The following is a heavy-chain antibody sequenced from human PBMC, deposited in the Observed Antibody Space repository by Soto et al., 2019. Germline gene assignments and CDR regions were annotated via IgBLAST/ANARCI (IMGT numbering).Heavy chain of an antibody. CDR1: DYSIGSGYY. J-gene: IGHJ3*02. V-gene: IGHV4-38-2*02. Sequence: SETLSLTCTVSDYSIGSGYYWGWIRQPPGKGLEWIGSIIHSGNTNYNPSLKSRVTMSVDTSKNQFSLKLSSVIAADTAVYYCARERNRGGRPYAFVILGQGTMVTVSS. CDR2: IIHSGNT. D-gene: IGHD3-16*01. CDR3: ARERNRGGRPYAFVI.